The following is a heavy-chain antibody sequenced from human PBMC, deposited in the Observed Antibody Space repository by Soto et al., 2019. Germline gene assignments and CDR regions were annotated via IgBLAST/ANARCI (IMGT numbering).Heavy chain of an antibody. CDR3: ARDKVVGATGN. CDR1: GGTFSSYT. CDR2: IIPILGIA. J-gene: IGHJ4*02. Sequence: SVKVSCKASGGTFSSYTISWVRQAPGQGLEWMGRIIPILGIANYAQKFQGRVTMTRNTSISTAYMELSSLRSEDTAVYYCARDKVVGATGNWGQGTLVTVSS. V-gene: IGHV1-69*04. D-gene: IGHD1-1*01.